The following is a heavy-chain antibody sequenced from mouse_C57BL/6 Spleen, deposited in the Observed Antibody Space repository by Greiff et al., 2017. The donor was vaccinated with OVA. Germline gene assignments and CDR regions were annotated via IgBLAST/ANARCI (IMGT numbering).Heavy chain of an antibody. CDR3: ARGAAQARYFDV. Sequence: EVHLVESGGDLVKPGGSLKLSCAASGFTFSSYGMSWVRQTPDKRLEWVATISSGGSYTYYPDSVKGRFTISRDNTKNTLYLQMSSLKSEDTAMYYCARGAAQARYFDVWGTGTTVTVSS. J-gene: IGHJ1*03. CDR1: GFTFSSYG. CDR2: ISSGGSYT. D-gene: IGHD3-2*02. V-gene: IGHV5-6*01.